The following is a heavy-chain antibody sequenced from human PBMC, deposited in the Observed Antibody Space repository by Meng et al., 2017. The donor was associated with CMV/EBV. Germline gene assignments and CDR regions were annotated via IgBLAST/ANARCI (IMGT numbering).Heavy chain of an antibody. D-gene: IGHD6-6*01. CDR2: IYYSGST. CDR1: GGSISSSSYY. Sequence: SETLSLTCTVSGGSISSSSYYWGWIRPPPGKGLEWIGSIYYSGSTYYNPSLKSRVTISVDTSKNQFSLKLSSVTAADTAVYYCARVSAYSSSSTYWGQGTLVTVSS. CDR3: ARVSAYSSSSTY. J-gene: IGHJ4*02. V-gene: IGHV4-39*07.